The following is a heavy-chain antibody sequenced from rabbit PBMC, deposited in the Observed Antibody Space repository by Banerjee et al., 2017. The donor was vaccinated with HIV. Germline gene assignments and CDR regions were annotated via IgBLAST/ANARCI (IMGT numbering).Heavy chain of an antibody. D-gene: IGHD6-1*01. CDR1: GFSFSSGYD. J-gene: IGHJ4*01. CDR3: ARDHPYAAYGGHGYADL. CDR2: IYTGNNST. V-gene: IGHV1S45*01. Sequence: QEQLEESGGDLVKPGASLTLTCTASGFSFSSGYDICWVRQAPGKGLEWIGCIYTGNNSTYYASWVNGRFTITKTSSTTVTLQMTSLTAADTATYFCARDHPYAAYGGHGYADLWGPGTLVTVS.